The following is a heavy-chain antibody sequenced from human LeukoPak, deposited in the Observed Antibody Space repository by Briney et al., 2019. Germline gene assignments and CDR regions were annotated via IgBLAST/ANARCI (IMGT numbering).Heavy chain of an antibody. CDR1: GGSISSDH. CDR2: ISYSGST. D-gene: IGHD1-14*01. J-gene: IGHJ5*02. CDR3: ASLPIDSSTGTFGWFDP. V-gene: IGHV4-59*01. Sequence: SETLSLTCTVSGGSISSDHWTWIRQPPGKGLEWIARISYSGSTNYNPSLKSRVTISLDSSKNQFSLRLSSVTPADTAAYYCASLPIDSSTGTFGWFDPWGQGTLVTVSS.